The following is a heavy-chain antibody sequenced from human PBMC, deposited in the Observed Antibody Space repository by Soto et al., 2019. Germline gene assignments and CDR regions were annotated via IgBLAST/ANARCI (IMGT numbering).Heavy chain of an antibody. Sequence: ASVKVSCKASGYTFTSYAMHWVHQAPGQRLEWMGWINAGNGNTKYSQKFQGRVTITRDTSASTAYMELSSLRSEDTAVYYCARSIVVVTALDYWGQGTTVTVSS. CDR3: ARSIVVVTALDY. J-gene: IGHJ4*03. CDR1: GYTFTSYA. D-gene: IGHD2-21*02. V-gene: IGHV1-3*01. CDR2: INAGNGNT.